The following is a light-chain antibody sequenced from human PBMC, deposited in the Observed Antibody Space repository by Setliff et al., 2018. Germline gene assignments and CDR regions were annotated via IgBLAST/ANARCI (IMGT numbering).Light chain of an antibody. Sequence: QSALTQPASVSGSPGQSITISCAGTSSDVGAYSHVSWYQQYPGKAPKLMISEVSNRPSGVSYRFSGSKSGNTASLTISGLQAEDEADYYCSIHRSRGYVFGTGTKV. CDR2: EVS. CDR1: SSDVGAYSH. V-gene: IGLV2-14*01. J-gene: IGLJ1*01. CDR3: SIHRSRGYV.